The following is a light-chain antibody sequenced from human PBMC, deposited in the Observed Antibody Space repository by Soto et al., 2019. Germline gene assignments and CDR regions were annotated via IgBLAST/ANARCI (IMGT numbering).Light chain of an antibody. J-gene: IGLJ2*01. Sequence: NFMLTQPHSVSASPGKTVTISCTGSSGSIVNNYVQWYQQRPGSAPTTVVFEDNQRPSGVPDRFSGSIDSSSNSASLTISGLKTEDEADYYCQSYDVTTVVFGGGTKVTVL. V-gene: IGLV6-57*02. CDR3: QSYDVTTVV. CDR1: SGSIVNNY. CDR2: EDN.